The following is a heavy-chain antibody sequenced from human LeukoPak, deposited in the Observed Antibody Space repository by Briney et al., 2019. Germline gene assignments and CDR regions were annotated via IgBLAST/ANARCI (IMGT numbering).Heavy chain of an antibody. D-gene: IGHD3-22*01. V-gene: IGHV4-59*08. CDR2: GHYTGSS. J-gene: IGHJ4*02. CDR3: ARHDNRGYYSLHY. CDR1: GGSISSYY. Sequence: SETLSLTCTVSGGSISSYYWSWIRQPPGKGLEWIGFGHYTGSSNYNPSLKSRVTTTVDASKSQYSLKLISVTAADTAVYYCARHDNRGYYSLHYWGQGDLVTVSS.